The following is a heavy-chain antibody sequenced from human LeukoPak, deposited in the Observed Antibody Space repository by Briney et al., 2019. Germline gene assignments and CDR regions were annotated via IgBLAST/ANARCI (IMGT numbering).Heavy chain of an antibody. V-gene: IGHV4-59*08. J-gene: IGHJ5*02. CDR1: GGSISSYY. D-gene: IGHD4-17*01. Sequence: SETLSLTCTVSGGSISSYYWSWIRQPPGKGLEWIGYIYYSGSTNYNPSLKSRVTISVDTSKNQFSLKLSSVTAADTAVYYCARASNYGDYVLWFDPWGQGTLVTVSS. CDR3: ARASNYGDYVLWFDP. CDR2: IYYSGST.